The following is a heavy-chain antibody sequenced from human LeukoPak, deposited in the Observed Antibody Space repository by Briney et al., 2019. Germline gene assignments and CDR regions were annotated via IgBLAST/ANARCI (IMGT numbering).Heavy chain of an antibody. V-gene: IGHV3-30*02. CDR1: GFTFSSYG. D-gene: IGHD6-13*01. CDR2: IRYDGSNK. J-gene: IGHJ4*02. CDR3: AKDIIRGSSWYSYYFDY. Sequence: GGSLRLSCAASGFTFSSYGMHWVRQAPGKGLEWVAFIRYDGSNKYYADSVKGRFTISRDNSKNTPYLQMNSLRAEDTAVYYCAKDIIRGSSWYSYYFDYWGQGTLVTVSS.